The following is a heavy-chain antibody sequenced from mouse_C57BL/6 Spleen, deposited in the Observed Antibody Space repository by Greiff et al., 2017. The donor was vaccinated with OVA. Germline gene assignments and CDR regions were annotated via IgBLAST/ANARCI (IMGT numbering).Heavy chain of an antibody. CDR2: IYPGDGDT. J-gene: IGHJ2*01. D-gene: IGHD6-2*01. V-gene: IGHV1-80*01. CDR3: ARQIPSYSLLDY. Sequence: QVQLKQSGAELVKPGASVKISCKASGYAFSSYWMNWVKQRPGKGLEWIGQIYPGDGDTNYNGKFKGKATLTADKSSSTAYMQLSSLTSEDSAVYFCARQIPSYSLLDYWGQGTTLTVSS. CDR1: GYAFSSYW.